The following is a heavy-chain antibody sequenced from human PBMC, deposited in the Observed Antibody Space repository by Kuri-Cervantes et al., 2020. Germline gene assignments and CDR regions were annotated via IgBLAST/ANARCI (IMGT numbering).Heavy chain of an antibody. Sequence: GESLKISCAASGFTFSSYWMSWVRQAPGKGLEWVSSISSSSSYIYYAGSVKGRFTISRDNAKNSLYLQMNSLRAEDTAVYYCARDRNDILTGWFDPWGQGALVTVSS. CDR3: ARDRNDILTGWFDP. D-gene: IGHD3-9*01. CDR2: ISSSSSYI. V-gene: IGHV3-21*01. J-gene: IGHJ5*02. CDR1: GFTFSSYW.